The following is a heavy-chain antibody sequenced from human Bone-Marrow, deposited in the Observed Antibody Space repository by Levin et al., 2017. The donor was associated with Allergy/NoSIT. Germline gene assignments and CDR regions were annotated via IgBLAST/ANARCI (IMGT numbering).Heavy chain of an antibody. D-gene: IGHD2-8*02. CDR3: ARTKRTRRPQKYCTGGVCYSRVPAHAFDI. V-gene: IGHV2-26*01. CDR1: GFSLSNARMG. CDR2: IFSNDEK. J-gene: IGHJ3*02. Sequence: SGPTLVKPTETLTLTCTVSGFSLSNARMGVSWIRQPPGKALEWLAHIFSNDEKSYSTSLKSRLTISKDTSKSQVVLTMTNMDPVDTATYYCARTKRTRRPQKYCTGGVCYSRVPAHAFDIWGQGTMVTVSS.